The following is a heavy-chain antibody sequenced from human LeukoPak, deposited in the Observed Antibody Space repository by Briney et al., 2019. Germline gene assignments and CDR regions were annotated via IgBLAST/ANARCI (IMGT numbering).Heavy chain of an antibody. CDR2: ISSSGSTI. CDR3: ASKALAQWLVPGDY. D-gene: IGHD6-19*01. V-gene: IGHV3-11*01. CDR1: GFTFSDXX. J-gene: IGHJ4*02. Sequence: SGFTFSDXXXXXMXXXPGXXXXXXXYISSSGSTIYYAASVKARFTISRDNAKNSLYLQMNSLRAEDTAVYYCASKALAQWLVPGDYWGQGTLVTVSS.